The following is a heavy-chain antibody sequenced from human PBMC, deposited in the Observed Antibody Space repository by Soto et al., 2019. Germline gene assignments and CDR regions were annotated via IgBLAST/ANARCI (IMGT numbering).Heavy chain of an antibody. J-gene: IGHJ4*02. CDR3: TTDLDTRIVVVIPY. Sequence: PGGSLRLSCAASGFTFSNAWMSWVRQAPGKGLEWVGRIKSKTDGGTTDYAAPVKGRFTISRDDSKNTLYLQMNSLKTEDTAVYYCTTDLDTRIVVVIPYWGQGTLVTVSS. D-gene: IGHD3-22*01. CDR2: IKSKTDGGTT. CDR1: GFTFSNAW. V-gene: IGHV3-15*01.